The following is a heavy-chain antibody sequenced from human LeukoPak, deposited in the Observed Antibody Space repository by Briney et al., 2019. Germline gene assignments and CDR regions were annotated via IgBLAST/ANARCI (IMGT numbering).Heavy chain of an antibody. CDR1: GFTFSSYA. V-gene: IGHV3-23*01. D-gene: IGHD3-3*01. CDR3: AKVFGRVGTFDY. J-gene: IGHJ4*02. Sequence: GGSLRLSRAASGFTFSSYAMSWVRQAPGKGLEWVSAISGSGGSAYYADSVKGRFTISRDNSKNTLYLQMNSLRAEDTAVYYCAKVFGRVGTFDYWGQGTLVTVSS. CDR2: ISGSGGSA.